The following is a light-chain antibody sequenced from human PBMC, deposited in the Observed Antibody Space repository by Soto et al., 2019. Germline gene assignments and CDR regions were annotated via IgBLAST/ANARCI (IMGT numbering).Light chain of an antibody. CDR2: TND. Sequence: QSVLTQPPPASGTPGQRVIISCSGGSSNIGRNTVNWYQHLPGTAPRLLIYTNDQRPSGVPDRFSGSKSGTSASLAISGLQSEDEADYYCAAWDDTSSFVFGTGTKVTVL. CDR3: AAWDDTSSFV. V-gene: IGLV1-44*01. J-gene: IGLJ1*01. CDR1: SSNIGRNT.